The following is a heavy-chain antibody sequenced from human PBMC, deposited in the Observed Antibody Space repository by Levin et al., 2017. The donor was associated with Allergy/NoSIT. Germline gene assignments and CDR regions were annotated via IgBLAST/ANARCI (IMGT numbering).Heavy chain of an antibody. J-gene: IGHJ6*02. CDR3: ARLSSGTRLGMDV. Sequence: SQTLSLTCTVSGGSISSYYWNWIRQPPGKGLEWIGYIYYSGSTNYNPSLKSRVAISVDTSKNQFSLRLSSVTAADAAVYYCARLSSGTRLGMDVWGQGTTVTVSS. CDR2: IYYSGST. CDR1: GGSISSYY. D-gene: IGHD3-10*01. V-gene: IGHV4-59*01.